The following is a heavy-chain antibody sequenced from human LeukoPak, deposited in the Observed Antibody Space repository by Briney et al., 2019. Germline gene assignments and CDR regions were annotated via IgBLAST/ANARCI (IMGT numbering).Heavy chain of an antibody. J-gene: IGHJ3*01. D-gene: IGHD2-8*02. V-gene: IGHV3-11*01. CDR1: GFTFRSYY. Sequence: GGSMTLSCVASGFTFRSYYMGWIRQAQGEGLDWISYISSSGSDIFYEDSVKGRFSLSRDNTRNSLYLQMNSLRAEDTAVYYCARLGYCTGGRCFDTFDVWGQGTMVTVSS. CDR2: ISSSGSDI. CDR3: ARLGYCTGGRCFDTFDV.